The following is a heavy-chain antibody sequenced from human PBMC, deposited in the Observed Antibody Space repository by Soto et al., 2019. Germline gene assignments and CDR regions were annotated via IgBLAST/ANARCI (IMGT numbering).Heavy chain of an antibody. CDR3: ARSGTTTPPFPKQ. CDR2: INHLETT. J-gene: IGHJ4*02. V-gene: IGHV4-30-2*01. D-gene: IGHD1-1*01. CDR1: GAYITDGAYS. Sequence: KPFATLSLTRTVPGAYITDGAYSWSWIRQTPGKGLEWIGYINHLETTFYNPSFESRLTLSIDRTKNHFSLKLRSVTAADSAVYYCARSGTTTPPFPKQWGQGTLVTVSS.